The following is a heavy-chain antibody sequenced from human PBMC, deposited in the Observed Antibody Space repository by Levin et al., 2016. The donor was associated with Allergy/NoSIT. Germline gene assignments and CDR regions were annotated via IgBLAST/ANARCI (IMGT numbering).Heavy chain of an antibody. J-gene: IGHJ3*02. Sequence: WIRQPPGKGLEWIGYIYYSGSTNYNPSLKSRVTISVDTSKNQFSLKLSSVTAADTAVYYCARDHRYYDSSGYSEWWAFDIWGQGTMVTVSS. D-gene: IGHD3-22*01. V-gene: IGHV4-59*01. CDR2: IYYSGST. CDR3: ARDHRYYDSSGYSEWWAFDI.